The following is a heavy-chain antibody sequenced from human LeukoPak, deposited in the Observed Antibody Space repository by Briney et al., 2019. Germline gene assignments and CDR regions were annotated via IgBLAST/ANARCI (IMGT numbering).Heavy chain of an antibody. V-gene: IGHV3-48*01. Sequence: PGGSLRLSCAASGFTFSNYSMNWVRQAPGKGLEWVSYISRSSNTIYYADPVKGRFTISRDNAKTSLYLQMSSLRAEDTAVYYCARSYHGDHRFLDYWGQGTLVTVSS. CDR3: ARSYHGDHRFLDY. D-gene: IGHD4-17*01. CDR2: ISRSSNTI. J-gene: IGHJ4*02. CDR1: GFTFSNYS.